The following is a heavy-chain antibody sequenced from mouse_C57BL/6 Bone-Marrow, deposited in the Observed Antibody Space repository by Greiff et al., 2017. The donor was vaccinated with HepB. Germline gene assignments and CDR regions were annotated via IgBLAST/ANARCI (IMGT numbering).Heavy chain of an antibody. CDR2: IWSGGST. Sequence: QVHVKQSGPGLVQPSQSLSITCTVSGFSLTSYGVHWVRQSPGKGLEWLGVIWSGGSTDYNAAFISRLSISKDNSKSQVFFKMNSLQADDTAIYYCARRRFFTTVVAPYAMDYWGQGTSVTVSS. CDR3: ARRRFFTTVVAPYAMDY. CDR1: GFSLTSYG. J-gene: IGHJ4*01. V-gene: IGHV2-2*01. D-gene: IGHD1-1*01.